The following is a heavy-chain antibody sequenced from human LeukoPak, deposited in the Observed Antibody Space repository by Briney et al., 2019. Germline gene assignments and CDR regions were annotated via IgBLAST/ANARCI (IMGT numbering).Heavy chain of an antibody. CDR1: GGTFSSCA. CDR3: ARGDLPSGWYSY. D-gene: IGHD6-19*01. CDR2: IIPILGIA. J-gene: IGHJ4*02. V-gene: IGHV1-69*04. Sequence: SVKVSCKASGGTFSSCAISWVRQAPGQGLEWMGRIIPILGIANYAQKFQGRVTITTDKSTSTAYMELSSLRSEDTAVYYCARGDLPSGWYSYWGQGTLVTVSS.